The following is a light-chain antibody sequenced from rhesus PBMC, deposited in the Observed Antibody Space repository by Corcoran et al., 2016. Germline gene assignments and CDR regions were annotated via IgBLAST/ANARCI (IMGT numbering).Light chain of an antibody. CDR1: QSVSTY. V-gene: IGKV3-53*02. J-gene: IGKJ2*01. CDR3: QKYNNSPYS. CDR2: GAS. Sequence: QIILTQSPATLSLSPGERATLSCRASQSVSTYLAWYQQKPGQAPKVLIYGASNRATGIPDRFSGSGSGTEVTLTISSLEPEDVAVYYGQKYNNSPYSFGQGTKVEIK.